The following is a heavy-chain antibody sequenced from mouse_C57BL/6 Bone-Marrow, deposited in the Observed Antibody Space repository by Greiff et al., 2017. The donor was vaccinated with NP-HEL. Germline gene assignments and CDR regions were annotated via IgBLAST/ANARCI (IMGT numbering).Heavy chain of an antibody. V-gene: IGHV14-3*01. D-gene: IGHD2-3*01. J-gene: IGHJ1*03. Sequence: VQLKESVAELVRPGASVKLSCTASGFNIKNTYMHWVKQRPEQGLEWIGRIDPANGNTKYAPKFQGKATITADTSSNTAYLQLSSLTSEDTAIYYCARRMVTTSPYWYFDVWGTGTTVTVSS. CDR1: GFNIKNTY. CDR3: ARRMVTTSPYWYFDV. CDR2: IDPANGNT.